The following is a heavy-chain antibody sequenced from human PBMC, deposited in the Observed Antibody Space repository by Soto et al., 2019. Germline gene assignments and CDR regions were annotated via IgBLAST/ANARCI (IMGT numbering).Heavy chain of an antibody. CDR2: TFYRSKWYN. J-gene: IGHJ4*02. Sequence: SQTFSLTCAIAGVSVSSNSAAWNWIRKSPLRSLEWLGRTFYRSKWYNEYAASVKSRIPISPDTSQNQFSLQLNSVTPEDTAVYYCARDGGAGGWSFFHYWGQGALVTVSS. D-gene: IGHD6-19*01. CDR1: GVSVSSNSAA. V-gene: IGHV6-1*01. CDR3: ARDGGAGGWSFFHY.